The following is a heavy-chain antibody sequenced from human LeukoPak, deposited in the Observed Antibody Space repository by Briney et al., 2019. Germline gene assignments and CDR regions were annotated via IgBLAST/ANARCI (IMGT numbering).Heavy chain of an antibody. CDR3: ARVAITVAGRLDQRLGMRYYFDY. Sequence: ASAKVSCKASGYTFTVYYMHWVRQAPGQGLEWMGWINPKSGGTNYAQKFQGRVTMTRDTSISTAYMELYRLKSDDTAVYYCARVAITVAGRLDQRLGMRYYFDYWGQGTLVTVSS. J-gene: IGHJ4*02. V-gene: IGHV1-2*02. CDR2: INPKSGGT. D-gene: IGHD6-19*01. CDR1: GYTFTVYY.